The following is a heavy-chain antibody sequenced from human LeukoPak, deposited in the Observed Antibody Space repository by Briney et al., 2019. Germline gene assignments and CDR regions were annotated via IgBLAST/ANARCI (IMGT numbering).Heavy chain of an antibody. Sequence: SGGSLRLSCAASGFAFNTYCMAWVRQAPGKGLEWVASIKPDGSQKYYVDSVKGRFTISRDNAKNSLFLQMNSLRAEDTAVYYCAIYCTNGVCYTGWGQGTLVTVSS. V-gene: IGHV3-7*01. CDR2: IKPDGSQK. CDR3: AIYCTNGVCYTG. J-gene: IGHJ4*02. D-gene: IGHD2-8*01. CDR1: GFAFNTYC.